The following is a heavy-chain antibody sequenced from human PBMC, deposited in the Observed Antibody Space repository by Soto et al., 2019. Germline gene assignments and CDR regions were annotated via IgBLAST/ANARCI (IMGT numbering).Heavy chain of an antibody. Sequence: VQLLESGGGLEQPGGSLRLSCAASGFTFISYAMNWVRQAPGKGLEWVSHISGNGDNTYYAGSVRGRFTISRDNSKNTVYLQMNSLRAEETAAYYCAKVADSTWNYVSTLPLYFDYWGQGTLVTVSS. CDR3: AKVADSTWNYVSTLPLYFDY. CDR2: ISGNGDNT. D-gene: IGHD1-7*01. J-gene: IGHJ4*02. V-gene: IGHV3-23*01. CDR1: GFTFISYA.